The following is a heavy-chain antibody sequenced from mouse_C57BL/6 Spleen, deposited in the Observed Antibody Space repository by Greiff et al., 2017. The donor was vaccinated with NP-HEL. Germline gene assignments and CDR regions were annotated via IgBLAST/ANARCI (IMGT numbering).Heavy chain of an antibody. CDR2: IYPGDGDT. Sequence: QVQLQQSGPELVKPGASVKISCKASGYAFSSSWMNWVKQRPGKGLEWIGRIYPGDGDTNYNGKFKGKATLTADKSSSTAYMQLSSLTSEDSAVYFCARGFITFYAMDYWGQGTSVTVSS. CDR1: GYAFSSSW. J-gene: IGHJ4*01. CDR3: ARGFITFYAMDY. D-gene: IGHD1-1*01. V-gene: IGHV1-82*01.